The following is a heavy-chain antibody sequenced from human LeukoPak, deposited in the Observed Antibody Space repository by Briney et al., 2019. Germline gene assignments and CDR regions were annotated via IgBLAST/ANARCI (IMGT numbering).Heavy chain of an antibody. V-gene: IGHV3-30-3*01. D-gene: IGHD6-13*01. CDR3: ARYSSTYYYYGMDV. CDR2: ISYDGSNK. Sequence: GRSLRLSCAASGFTFSSYAMHWVRQAPGKGLEWVAVISYDGSNKYYADSVKGRFTISRDNPKNTLYLQMNSLRAEDTAVYYCARYSSTYYYYGMDVWGQGTTVTVSS. J-gene: IGHJ6*02. CDR1: GFTFSSYA.